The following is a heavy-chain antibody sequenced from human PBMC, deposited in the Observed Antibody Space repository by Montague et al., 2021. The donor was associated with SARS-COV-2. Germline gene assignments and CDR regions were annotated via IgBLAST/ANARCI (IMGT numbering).Heavy chain of an antibody. CDR1: GFTFSSYS. CDR3: ARGVRGSGTRSL. V-gene: IGHV3-21*01. Sequence: SLRLSCAASGFTFSSYSMNWVRQAPGKGLEWVSSISSSSSYIYYADSVKGRFTISRDKAKNSLYLQMNSLRAEDTAVYYCARGVRGSGTRSLWGQGTLVTVSS. J-gene: IGHJ4*02. CDR2: ISSSSSYI. D-gene: IGHD2-2*01.